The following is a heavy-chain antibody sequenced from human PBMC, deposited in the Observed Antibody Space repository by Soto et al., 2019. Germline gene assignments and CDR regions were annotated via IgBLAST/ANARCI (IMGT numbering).Heavy chain of an antibody. CDR3: AKTTIAAAGNYN. J-gene: IGHJ4*02. CDR2: ISYDGSNK. V-gene: IGHV3-30-3*01. D-gene: IGHD6-13*01. CDR1: GFTFSSYA. Sequence: PGGSLRLSCAASGFTFSSYAMHWVRQAPGKGLEWVAVISYDGSNKYYADSVKGRFTISRDNSKNTLYLQMNSLRAEDTAVYYCAKTTIAAAGNYNWGQGTLVTVSS.